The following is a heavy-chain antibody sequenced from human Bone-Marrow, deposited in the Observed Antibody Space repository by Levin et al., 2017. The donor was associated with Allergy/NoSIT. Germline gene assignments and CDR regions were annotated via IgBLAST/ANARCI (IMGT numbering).Heavy chain of an antibody. CDR2: INWNGGST. CDR1: GFTFDDYG. Sequence: GGSLRLSCAASGFTFDDYGMSWVRQAPGKGLEWVSGINWNGGSTGYADSVKGRFTISRDNAKNSLYLQMNSLRAEDTALYHCARAVSGSYPFDYWGQGTLVTVSS. V-gene: IGHV3-20*01. J-gene: IGHJ4*02. CDR3: ARAVSGSYPFDY. D-gene: IGHD1-26*01.